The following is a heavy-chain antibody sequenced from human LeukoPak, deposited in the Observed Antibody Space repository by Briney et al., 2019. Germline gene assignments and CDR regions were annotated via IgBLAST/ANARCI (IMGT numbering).Heavy chain of an antibody. CDR1: GGSFSDYY. J-gene: IGHJ3*02. CDR2: INHSGST. CDR3: ARSLYYYGADAFDI. Sequence: SETLSLTCAVYGGSFSDYYWSWIRQSPGKGLEWIGEINHSGSTNYNPSLKSRVAILVDTSKNQFSLKLSSVTAADTAVYYCARSLYYYGADAFDIWGQGTMVTVSS. D-gene: IGHD3-10*01. V-gene: IGHV4-34*01.